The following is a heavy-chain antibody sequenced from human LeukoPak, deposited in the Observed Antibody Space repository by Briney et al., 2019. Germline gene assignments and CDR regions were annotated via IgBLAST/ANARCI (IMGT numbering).Heavy chain of an antibody. V-gene: IGHV4-4*07. CDR1: GGSISNYY. J-gene: IGHJ4*02. CDR2: IYPSGTT. D-gene: IGHD2-2*01. CDR3: ARDRGCSSTSCYVFDY. Sequence: SETLSLTCTVSGGSISNYYWSWIRQPAGKGLEWIGRIYPSGTTTYNPSLKSRVTMSVDTSKNQFSLKLTSLTAADTAVYYCARDRGCSSTSCYVFDYWGQGTLVTVSS.